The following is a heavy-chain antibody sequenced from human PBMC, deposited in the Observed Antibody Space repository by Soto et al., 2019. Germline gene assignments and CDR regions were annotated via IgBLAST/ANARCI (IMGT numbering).Heavy chain of an antibody. CDR2: IMPYNGNT. Sequence: QVQLLQSGAEVKKPGASVKVSCKASGYTFTSYGISWVRQGPGQGLEWMGWIMPYNGNTKSAQKFQGRVTLAIDTYTRTAYMARTRLRSAESGGNYCARDRRTGPTMRFDSWGQGTLVTGPS. CDR3: ARDRRTGPTMRFDS. D-gene: IGHD1-1*01. V-gene: IGHV1-18*01. J-gene: IGHJ5*01. CDR1: GYTFTSYG.